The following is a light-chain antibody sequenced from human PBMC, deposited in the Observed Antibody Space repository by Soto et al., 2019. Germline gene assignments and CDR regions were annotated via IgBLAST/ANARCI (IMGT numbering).Light chain of an antibody. CDR1: ISDVGGYNY. J-gene: IGLJ1*01. CDR3: SSYTSSSTLYV. V-gene: IGLV2-14*01. CDR2: DVS. Sequence: QSVLTQPASVSGSPGQSITISCTGTISDVGGYNYVSWYQQHPGKAPKLMIYDVSNRPSGVSNRFSGSKSGNTASLTISGLQAEDEADYYRSSYTSSSTLYVFGTGTKVTVL.